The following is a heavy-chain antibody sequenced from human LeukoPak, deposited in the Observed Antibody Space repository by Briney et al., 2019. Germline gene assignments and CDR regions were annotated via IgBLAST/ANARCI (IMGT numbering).Heavy chain of an antibody. V-gene: IGHV1-69*01. CDR1: GGTFSSYA. CDR3: ARVGVAVYYYDSSGYYYFDY. CDR2: IIPIFGTA. D-gene: IGHD3-22*01. J-gene: IGHJ4*02. Sequence: GSSVKVSCKASGGTFSSYAISWVRQAPGQGLEWMGGIIPIFGTANYAQKFQGRVTITADESTSTAYMELSSLRSEDTAVYYCARVGVAVYYYDSSGYYYFDYWGQGTLVTVSS.